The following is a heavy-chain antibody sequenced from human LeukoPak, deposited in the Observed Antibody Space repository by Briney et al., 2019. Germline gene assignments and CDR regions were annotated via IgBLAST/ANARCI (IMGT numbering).Heavy chain of an antibody. CDR2: IYGSGIT. Sequence: PSETLSLTCTVSGGSIISNYWSWIRRSAGTGLEWIGRIYGSGITDYNPSLKSRVTMSLDTSRKQFSLRLTSVTAADTPGYYCARLKFYDSTGYSPGYYMDVWGKGTTVSVFS. CDR1: GGSIISNY. D-gene: IGHD3-22*01. CDR3: ARLKFYDSTGYSPGYYMDV. J-gene: IGHJ6*03. V-gene: IGHV4-4*07.